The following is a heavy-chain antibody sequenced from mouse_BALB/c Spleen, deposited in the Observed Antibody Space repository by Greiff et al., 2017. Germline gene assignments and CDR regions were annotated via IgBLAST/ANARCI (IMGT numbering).Heavy chain of an antibody. J-gene: IGHJ4*01. V-gene: IGHV1-7*01. CDR3: ARDYRYGPLGYAMDY. Sequence: QVQLQQSGAELAKPGASVKMSCKASGYTFTSYWMHWVKQRPGQGLEWIGYINPSTGYTEYNQKFKDKATLTADKSSSTAYMQLSSLTSEDSAVYYCARDYRYGPLGYAMDYWGQGTSVTVSS. D-gene: IGHD2-14*01. CDR1: GYTFTSYW. CDR2: INPSTGYT.